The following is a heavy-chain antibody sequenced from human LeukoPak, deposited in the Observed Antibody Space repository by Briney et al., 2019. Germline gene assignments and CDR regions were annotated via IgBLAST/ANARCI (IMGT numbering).Heavy chain of an antibody. CDR3: ASRYSSSWFERQPTYHMDV. V-gene: IGHV7-4-1*02. D-gene: IGHD6-13*01. Sequence: ASVKVSCKASGYTFTSYAMNWVRQAPGQGLEWMGWINTNTGNPTYAQGFTGRFVFSLDTSVSTAYLQISSLKAEDTSVYYCASRYSSSWFERQPTYHMDVWGKGTTVTVSS. CDR2: INTNTGNP. CDR1: GYTFTSYA. J-gene: IGHJ6*03.